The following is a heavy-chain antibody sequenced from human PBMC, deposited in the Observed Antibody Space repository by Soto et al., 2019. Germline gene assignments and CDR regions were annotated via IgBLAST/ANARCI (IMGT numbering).Heavy chain of an antibody. J-gene: IGHJ6*02. CDR1: GGTFSSYA. Sequence: GASVKVSCKASGGTFSSYAISWVRQAPGQGLEWMGGIIPIFGTANYAQKFQGRVTITADESTSTAYMELSSLRSEDTAVYYCARDLPYLSDIAAARYGMDVWGQGTTVTVSS. D-gene: IGHD6-13*01. V-gene: IGHV1-69*13. CDR3: ARDLPYLSDIAAARYGMDV. CDR2: IIPIFGTA.